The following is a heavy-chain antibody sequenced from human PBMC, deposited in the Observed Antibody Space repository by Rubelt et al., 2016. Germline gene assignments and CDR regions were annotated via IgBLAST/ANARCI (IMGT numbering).Heavy chain of an antibody. Sequence: QAPGKGLEWVAVISYDGSNKYYADSVKGRFTISRDNSKNTLYLQMNSLRAEDTAVYYCARGPREWGWAGRNRPPGDYWGQGTLVTVSS. CDR2: ISYDGSNK. CDR3: ARGPREWGWAGRNRPPGDY. D-gene: IGHD1-14*01. V-gene: IGHV3-30*04. J-gene: IGHJ4*02.